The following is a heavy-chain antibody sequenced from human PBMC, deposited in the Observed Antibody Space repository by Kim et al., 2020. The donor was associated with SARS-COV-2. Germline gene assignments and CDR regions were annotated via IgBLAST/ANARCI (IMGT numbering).Heavy chain of an antibody. J-gene: IGHJ6*02. CDR3: TRVWDIVVVPADMDYYYGMDV. Sequence: GGSLRLSCTASGFTFGDYAMSWVRQAPGKGLEWVGFIRSKAYGGTTEYAASVKGRFTISRDDSKSIAYLQMNSLKTEDTAVYYCTRVWDIVVVPADMDYYYGMDVWGQGTTDSVSS. CDR2: IRSKAYGGTT. CDR1: GFTFGDYA. V-gene: IGHV3-49*04. D-gene: IGHD2-2*01.